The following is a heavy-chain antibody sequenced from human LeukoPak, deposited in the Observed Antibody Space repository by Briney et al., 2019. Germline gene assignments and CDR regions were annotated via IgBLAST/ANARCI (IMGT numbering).Heavy chain of an antibody. CDR1: GYTCTGYY. J-gene: IGHJ5*02. CDR3: ARASVGGRDLVNWFDP. Sequence: ASVKVSCEASGYTCTGYYMHWVRQAPGQGLEWMGRINPNSGGTNYAQKFQGRVTMTRDTSISTAYMELSRLRSDDTAVYYCARASVGGRDLVNWFDPWGQGTLVTVSS. V-gene: IGHV1-2*06. CDR2: INPNSGGT. D-gene: IGHD2-15*01.